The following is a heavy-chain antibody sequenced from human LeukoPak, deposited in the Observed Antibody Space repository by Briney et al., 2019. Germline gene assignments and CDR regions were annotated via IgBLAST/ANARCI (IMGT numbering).Heavy chain of an antibody. CDR1: GFTFSSYG. CDR3: AKAGFQDYDSSGYYFDY. D-gene: IGHD3-22*01. CDR2: IRSDGSDE. Sequence: PGGSLRLSCVPSGFTFSSYGMHWVRQAPGKGLEWVAFIRSDGSDEHYADSVKGRFTISRDNSKDTLYLQMNSLGAEDTAVYYCAKAGFQDYDSSGYYFDYWGQGTLVTVSS. J-gene: IGHJ4*02. V-gene: IGHV3-30*02.